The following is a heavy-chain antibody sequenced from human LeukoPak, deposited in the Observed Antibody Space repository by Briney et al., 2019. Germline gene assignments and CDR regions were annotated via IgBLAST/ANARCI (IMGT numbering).Heavy chain of an antibody. CDR1: GGTFSSYA. CDR2: IIPIFGTA. CDR3: ASTRSYYYSSGYFPY. J-gene: IGHJ4*02. Sequence: GASVKVSCKASGGTFSSYAISRVRQAPGQGLEWMGRIIPIFGTANYAQKFQGRVTITTDESTSTAYMELSSLRSEDTAVYYCASTRSYYYSSGYFPYWGQGTLVTVSS. D-gene: IGHD3-22*01. V-gene: IGHV1-69*05.